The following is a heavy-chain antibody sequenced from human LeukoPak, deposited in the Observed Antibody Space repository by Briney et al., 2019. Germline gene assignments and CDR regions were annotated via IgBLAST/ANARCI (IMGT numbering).Heavy chain of an antibody. J-gene: IGHJ3*01. CDR3: ASLPSAFDL. CDR2: IYSGGDT. V-gene: IGHV3-53*01. CDR1: GFTVSSNY. Sequence: PGGSLRLSCAASGFTVSSNYMSWVRQAPGKGLEWVSVIYSGGDTYYADSVKGRFTISRDNSKNTVYLQLDSLRAEDTAVYYCASLPSAFDLWGQGTMVTVSS.